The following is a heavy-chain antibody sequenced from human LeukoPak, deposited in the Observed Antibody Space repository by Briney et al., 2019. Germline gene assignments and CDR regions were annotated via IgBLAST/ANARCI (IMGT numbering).Heavy chain of an antibody. V-gene: IGHV4-59*01. CDR1: GGSISSYY. CDR2: IYYSGST. Sequence: PSETLSLTCTVSGGSISSYYWSWIRQPPGKGLEWIGYIYYSGSTNYNPSLKSRVTISVDTSKNQFSLKLSSVTAADTAVYCRAGGDYDILTGYRYYFDYWGQGTLVTVSS. CDR3: AGGDYDILTGYRYYFDY. D-gene: IGHD3-9*01. J-gene: IGHJ4*02.